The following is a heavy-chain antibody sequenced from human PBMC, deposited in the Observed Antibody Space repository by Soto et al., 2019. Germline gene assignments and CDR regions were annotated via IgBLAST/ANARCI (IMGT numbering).Heavy chain of an antibody. V-gene: IGHV5-51*01. CDR2: IYPGDSDT. Sequence: RGESLKISCKGSGYSFTSYWIGWVRQMPGKGLEWMGIIYPGDSDTRYSPSFQGQVTISADKSISTAYLRWSSLKASDTAMYYCARGSGVVGTPRETYYYYGMDVWGQGTTVTVSS. D-gene: IGHD2-2*01. J-gene: IGHJ6*02. CDR3: ARGSGVVGTPRETYYYYGMDV. CDR1: GYSFTSYW.